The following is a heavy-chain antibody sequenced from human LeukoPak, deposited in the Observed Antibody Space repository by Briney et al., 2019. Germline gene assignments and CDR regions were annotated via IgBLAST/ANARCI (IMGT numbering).Heavy chain of an antibody. V-gene: IGHV3-7*04. J-gene: IGHJ3*02. D-gene: IGHD1-26*01. CDR3: ARDLGGDAYEI. CDR2: INVDGSTK. Sequence: GGSLSLSCAASGFTFSNQWMSWVRQAPGKGLEWVATINVDGSTKYLLDSVKGRFTISRDNAENSLYLQMNSLRADDTAVYYCARDLGGDAYEIWGQGTMVIVSS. CDR1: GFTFSNQW.